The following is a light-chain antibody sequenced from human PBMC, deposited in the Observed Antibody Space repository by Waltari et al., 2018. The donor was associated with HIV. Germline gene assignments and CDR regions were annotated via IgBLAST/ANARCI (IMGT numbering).Light chain of an antibody. J-gene: IGLJ1*01. CDR3: GTWDRRLSAFV. CDR2: DND. V-gene: IGLV1-51*01. Sequence: QSVLTQPPSVSAAPGQKVTISCSGSSSNIGNSSVSWYQQPPGTAPKVLIYDNDKRTAGIRDRFYVPRSGTSATRCITGLHTGDEADYSCGTWDRRLSAFVFGIVTKGTVL. CDR1: SSNIGNSS.